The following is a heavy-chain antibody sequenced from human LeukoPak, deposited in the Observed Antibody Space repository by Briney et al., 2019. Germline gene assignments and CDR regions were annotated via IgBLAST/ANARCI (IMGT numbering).Heavy chain of an antibody. V-gene: IGHV1-18*01. CDR1: GYTFINYG. CDR3: AREYGSGSYTGIDY. CDR2: ISAYKSAYNGNT. D-gene: IGHD3-10*01. Sequence: GASVKLSCTASGYTFINYGITWVRQAPGQGLEWMGWISAYKSAYNGNTHYAQKLQGRFTMTTDTSTTTGYMELRSLRSDDTAVYYCAREYGSGSYTGIDYWGQGTLVTVSS. J-gene: IGHJ4*02.